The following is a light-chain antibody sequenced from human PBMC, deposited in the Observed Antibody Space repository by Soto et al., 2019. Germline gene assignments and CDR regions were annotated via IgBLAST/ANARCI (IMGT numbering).Light chain of an antibody. Sequence: QSALTQPASVSGSPGQSITISCTGTSSDVGDNNYVSWYQQHPGKAPKLMIYDVTHRPSGISNRFSGSKSGNTASPTISGLQAEDEADYYCSSYTSSSTLYVFGTGTKLTVL. J-gene: IGLJ1*01. V-gene: IGLV2-14*01. CDR3: SSYTSSSTLYV. CDR2: DVT. CDR1: SSDVGDNNY.